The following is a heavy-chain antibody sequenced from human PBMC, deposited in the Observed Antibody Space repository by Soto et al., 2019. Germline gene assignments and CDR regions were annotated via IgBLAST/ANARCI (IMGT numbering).Heavy chain of an antibody. V-gene: IGHV3-23*01. CDR2: ISGSGAST. CDR1: GFTFSSYA. D-gene: IGHD3-22*01. J-gene: IGHJ3*02. CDR3: AKKDGTDGYYDAFDI. Sequence: EVQLLESGGGLVQPGGSLRLSCVASGFTFSSYAMSWVRQAPGKGLEWVSAISGSGASTYNADSVKGRFTISRDNSKNTLYLQMNSLRAEDTALYYCAKKDGTDGYYDAFDIWGQGTMVTVSS.